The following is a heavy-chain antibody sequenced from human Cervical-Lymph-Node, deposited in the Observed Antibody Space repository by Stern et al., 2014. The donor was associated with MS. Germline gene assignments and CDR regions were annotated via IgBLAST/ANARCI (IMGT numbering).Heavy chain of an antibody. CDR1: GGTFSSYA. J-gene: IGHJ6*02. Sequence: QVQLVQSGAEVKKPGSSVKVSCKASGGTFSSYAISWVRQAPGQGLEWMGGIIPIFGTANYAQKLQGRVTITADESTSTAYMELSSLRYGDTAVYYCAREYNWNDRYYGMDVWGQGTTVTVSS. CDR2: IIPIFGTA. V-gene: IGHV1-69*01. CDR3: AREYNWNDRYYGMDV. D-gene: IGHD1-20*01.